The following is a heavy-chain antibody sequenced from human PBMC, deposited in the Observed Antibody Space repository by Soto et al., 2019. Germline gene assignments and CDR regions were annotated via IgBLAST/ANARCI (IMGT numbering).Heavy chain of an antibody. V-gene: IGHV4-34*01. CDR1: GGSFSGYY. Sequence: ASETLSLTCVVYGGSFSGYYWSWIHQSPGKGLEWIGGINHRGSTNYNPSLETRVTISVDTSKNQFSLKLPSVTAADTAMYYCARDGFCTSTTCRVGNWFDPWGQGTLVTVSS. J-gene: IGHJ5*02. CDR2: INHRGST. D-gene: IGHD2-2*01. CDR3: ARDGFCTSTTCRVGNWFDP.